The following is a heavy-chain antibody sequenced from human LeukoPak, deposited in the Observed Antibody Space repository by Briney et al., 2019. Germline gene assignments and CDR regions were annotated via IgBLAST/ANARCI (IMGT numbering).Heavy chain of an antibody. V-gene: IGHV4-39*01. CDR2: IYYSGST. CDR1: GGSISSSSYY. D-gene: IGHD6-19*01. CDR3: ARQPLQWLDSPFDY. J-gene: IGHJ4*02. Sequence: PSETLSLTCTVSGGSISSSSYYWGWIRQPPGKGLEWIGSIYYSGSTYYNPSLKSRVTISVDTSKNQFSLKLSSVTAADTAVYYCARQPLQWLDSPFDYWGQGTLVTVSS.